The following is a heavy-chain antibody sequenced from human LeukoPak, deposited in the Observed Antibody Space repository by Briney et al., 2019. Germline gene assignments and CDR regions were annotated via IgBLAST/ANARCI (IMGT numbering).Heavy chain of an antibody. CDR2: INPSGGST. J-gene: IGHJ4*02. CDR1: GYTFTSYY. D-gene: IGHD5-24*01. V-gene: IGHV1-46*01. Sequence: ASVKASCEASGYTFTSYYVQWVRQAPGQGPEWMGQINPSGGSTSYAQKFQGRVTMTRDTSTSTVYMELSSLRSEDTAVYYCARRSRDGYNRFDYWGQGTLVTVSS. CDR3: ARRSRDGYNRFDY.